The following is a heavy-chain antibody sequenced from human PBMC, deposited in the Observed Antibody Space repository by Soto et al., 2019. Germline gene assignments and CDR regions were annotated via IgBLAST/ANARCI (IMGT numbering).Heavy chain of an antibody. Sequence: SETLSLTCTVSGGSVSIGSYYWSWIRQPPGKGLEWIGYIYYSGSTNYNPSLKSRVTISVDTSKNQFSLKLSSVTAADTAVYYCVRVYGDLDYWGHVTLVTVSX. V-gene: IGHV4-61*01. CDR2: IYYSGST. J-gene: IGHJ4*01. CDR1: GGSVSIGSYY. CDR3: VRVYGDLDY. D-gene: IGHD4-17*01.